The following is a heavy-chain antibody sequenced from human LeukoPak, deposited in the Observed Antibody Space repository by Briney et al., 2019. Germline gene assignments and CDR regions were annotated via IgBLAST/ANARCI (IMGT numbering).Heavy chain of an antibody. CDR2: IYYSGST. CDR3: ARARGYYDPNWFDP. Sequence: SETLSLTCTVSGGSIRSSYYYWGWIRQPPGKGLEWIGYIYYSGSTYYNPSLKSRVTISVDTSKNQFSLKLSSVTAADTAVYYCARARGYYDPNWFDPWGQGTLVTVSS. D-gene: IGHD3-22*01. CDR1: GGSIRSSYYY. J-gene: IGHJ5*02. V-gene: IGHV4-30-4*08.